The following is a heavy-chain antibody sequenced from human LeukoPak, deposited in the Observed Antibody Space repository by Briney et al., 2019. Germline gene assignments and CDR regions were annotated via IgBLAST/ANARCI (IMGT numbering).Heavy chain of an antibody. Sequence: SETLSLTCTVSGGSISSFYWSWIRQPPGKGLEWIGYVYYSGSTSYSPSLKSRVTISVDTSKNQFSLKLSSVTAADTALYYCARHDYNNPRIDYWGQGTLVTVSS. D-gene: IGHD4-11*01. CDR1: GGSISSFY. J-gene: IGHJ4*02. V-gene: IGHV4-59*01. CDR3: ARHDYNNPRIDY. CDR2: VYYSGST.